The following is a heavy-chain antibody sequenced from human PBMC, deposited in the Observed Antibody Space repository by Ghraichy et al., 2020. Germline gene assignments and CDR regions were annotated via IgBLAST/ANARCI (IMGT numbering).Heavy chain of an antibody. CDR3: ARVNSDCTTRPCYKGMLDF. CDR2: IYYTGTT. J-gene: IGHJ4*02. CDR1: GASFNNVNYY. Sequence: SETLSLTCTVSGASFNNVNYYWTWIRQLPGRGLEWIGYIYYTGTTYYNAALQSRPSMSIDTSKSQFSLRPTSVTAEDTAVYYCARVNSDCTTRPCYKGMLDFWGQGILVTVSS. V-gene: IGHV4-31*03. D-gene: IGHD2-8*01.